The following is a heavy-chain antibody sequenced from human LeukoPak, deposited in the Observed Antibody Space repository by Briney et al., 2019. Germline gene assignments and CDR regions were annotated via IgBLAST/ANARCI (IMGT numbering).Heavy chain of an antibody. CDR2: INEDGSST. D-gene: IGHD3-10*01. CDR1: GYTFSRYW. Sequence: WGSLRLSCAASGYTFSRYWMHWVRQGTGKGLVWVSRINEDGSSTSYAESVRGRFTISRDDAKNTLYLQMNSLRAEDATVYYCTTDTFGARDSWGQGTLVTVSS. CDR3: TTDTFGARDS. J-gene: IGHJ4*02. V-gene: IGHV3-74*01.